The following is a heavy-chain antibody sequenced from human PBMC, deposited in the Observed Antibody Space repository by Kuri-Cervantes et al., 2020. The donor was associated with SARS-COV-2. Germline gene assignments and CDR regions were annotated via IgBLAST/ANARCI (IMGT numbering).Heavy chain of an antibody. Sequence: KVSCKASGGTFSGSAMHWVRQASGKGLEWVGRIRSKANSYATAYAASVKGRFTISRDDSKNTLYLQMNSLKTEDTAVYYCTTDGGLGYCSSTSCYPFDYWGQGTLVTVSS. CDR3: TTDGGLGYCSSTSCYPFDY. D-gene: IGHD2-2*01. J-gene: IGHJ4*02. V-gene: IGHV3-73*01. CDR1: GGTFSGSA. CDR2: IRSKANSYAT.